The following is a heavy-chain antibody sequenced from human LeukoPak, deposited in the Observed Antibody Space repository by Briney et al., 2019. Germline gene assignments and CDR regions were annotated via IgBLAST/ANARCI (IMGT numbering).Heavy chain of an antibody. J-gene: IGHJ4*02. V-gene: IGHV3-7*03. CDR2: IKQDGSEK. D-gene: IGHD3-22*01. CDR3: ANPSDYYDSSGYYY. CDR1: GFTFSSYW. Sequence: GGSLRLSCAASGFTFSSYWMSWARQAPGKGLEWVANIKQDGSEKYYVDSVKGRFTISRDNAKNSLYLQMNSLRAEDTAVYYCANPSDYYDSSGYYYWGQGTLVTVSS.